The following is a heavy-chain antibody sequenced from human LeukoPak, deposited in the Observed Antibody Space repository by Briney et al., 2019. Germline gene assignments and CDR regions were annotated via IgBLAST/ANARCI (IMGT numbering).Heavy chain of an antibody. D-gene: IGHD5-24*01. CDR1: GDSISGYY. CDR3: ARYRDGYNLDH. CDR2: IHYSGTT. Sequence: PSETLSLTCTVSGDSISGYYWSWIRQPPGKGLDWIGYIHYSGTTKYKPSLRGRVTMSVDTSQNQFSLRLDSVTAADTAVYYCARYRDGYNLDHWGQGTLVTVSS. J-gene: IGHJ4*02. V-gene: IGHV4-59*01.